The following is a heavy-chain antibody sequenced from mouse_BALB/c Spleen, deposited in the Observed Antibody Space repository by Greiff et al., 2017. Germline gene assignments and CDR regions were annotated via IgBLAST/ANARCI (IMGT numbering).Heavy chain of an antibody. Sequence: EVQLQQSGAELVKPGASVKLSCTASGFNITDTYMHWVKQRPEQGLEWIGRIDPANGNTKYDPKFQGKATITADTSSNTAYLQLSSLTSEDTAVYYCARGGNYPWYFDVWGAGTTVTVSS. V-gene: IGHV14-3*02. CDR2: IDPANGNT. CDR3: ARGGNYPWYFDV. J-gene: IGHJ1*01. CDR1: GFNITDTY. D-gene: IGHD2-1*01.